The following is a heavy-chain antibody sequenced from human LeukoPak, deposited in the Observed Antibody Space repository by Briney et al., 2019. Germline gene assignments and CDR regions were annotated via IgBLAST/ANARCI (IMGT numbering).Heavy chain of an antibody. CDR2: INHSGST. CDR3: ARGSGHYDYIWGSYRYAKFDY. J-gene: IGHJ4*02. Sequence: SETLSLTCAVYGGSFSGYYWSWIRQPPGKGLEWIGEINHSGSTNYNPPPKSRLTITVDTSKNQFSLKLSSVTAADTAVYYCARGSGHYDYIWGSYRYAKFDYWGQGTLVTVSS. V-gene: IGHV4-34*01. CDR1: GGSFSGYY. D-gene: IGHD3-16*02.